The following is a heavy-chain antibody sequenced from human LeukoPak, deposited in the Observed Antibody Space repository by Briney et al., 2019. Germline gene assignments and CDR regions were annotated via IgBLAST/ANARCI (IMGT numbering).Heavy chain of an antibody. D-gene: IGHD6-19*01. CDR1: GYSFRSGYY. J-gene: IGHJ4*02. V-gene: IGHV4-38-2*01. CDR3: ARQGLTLDY. CDR2: IYHSGST. Sequence: SETLSLTCAVSGYSFRSGYYWGWIRQPPGKGLEWIGSIYHSGSTYYNPSLKSRVTISVGQSMNQFSLKLRYVTVQDTAVYYCARQGLTLDYWGQGTLVTVSS.